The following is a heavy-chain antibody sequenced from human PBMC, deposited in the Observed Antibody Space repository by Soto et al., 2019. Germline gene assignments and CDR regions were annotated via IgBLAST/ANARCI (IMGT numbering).Heavy chain of an antibody. V-gene: IGHV1-46*01. CDR3: ARGPRGVRDAFDI. Sequence: QVQLVQSGAEVKKPGASVKVSCKASGYTFTSYYMHWVRQAPGQGLEWMGIINPSGGSTSYAQKFQGGATMTRDTSTSTGYMELNSLRSDDTAVYYCARGPRGVRDAFDIWGQGTMVTVSS. CDR1: GYTFTSYY. J-gene: IGHJ3*02. D-gene: IGHD3-10*01. CDR2: INPSGGST.